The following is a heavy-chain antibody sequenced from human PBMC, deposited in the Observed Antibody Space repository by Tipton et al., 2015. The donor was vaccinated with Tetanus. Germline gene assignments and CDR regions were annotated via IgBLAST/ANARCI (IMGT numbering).Heavy chain of an antibody. CDR2: IFPDDSDT. CDR3: ARMYGASSPFDH. V-gene: IGHV5-51*01. D-gene: IGHD4/OR15-4a*01. J-gene: IGHJ4*02. CDR1: GYSFTSHW. Sequence: QLVQSGADVKKPGESLKISCKASGYSFTSHWIGWVRQMPGKGLEWMGMIFPDDSDTRYSPSFQGHVTFSVDKSTSTVYLQWSSLEASDTAMYFCARMYGASSPFDHWGQGTLVAVSS.